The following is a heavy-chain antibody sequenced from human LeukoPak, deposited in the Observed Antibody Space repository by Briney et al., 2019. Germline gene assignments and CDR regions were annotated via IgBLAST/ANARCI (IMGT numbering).Heavy chain of an antibody. Sequence: SVKVSCKASGGTFSSYAISWVRQALGQGPEWMGGIIPIFGTANYAQKFQGRVTITADESTSTAYMELSSLRSEDTAVYYCASEGANSRQHTTLLYYYYYYMDVWGKGTTVTISS. V-gene: IGHV1-69*13. CDR2: IIPIFGTA. CDR1: GGTFSSYA. J-gene: IGHJ6*03. CDR3: ASEGANSRQHTTLLYYYYYYMDV. D-gene: IGHD6-13*01.